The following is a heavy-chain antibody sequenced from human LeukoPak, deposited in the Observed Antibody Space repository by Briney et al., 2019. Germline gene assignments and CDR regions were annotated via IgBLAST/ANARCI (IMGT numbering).Heavy chain of an antibody. CDR3: ARVQDFDTSGYYLGY. D-gene: IGHD3-22*01. Sequence: SETLSLTCAVYGGSFSDYYWSWIRQPPGKGREWIGEINHSGSTNYNPSLKSRVTISVDTSKNQFSLKLSSVTAADTAVYYCARVQDFDTSGYYLGYWGQGTLVTVSS. J-gene: IGHJ4*02. CDR1: GGSFSDYY. CDR2: INHSGST. V-gene: IGHV4-34*01.